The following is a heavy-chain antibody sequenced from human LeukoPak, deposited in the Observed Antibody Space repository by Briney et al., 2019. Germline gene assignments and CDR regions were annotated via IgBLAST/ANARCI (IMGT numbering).Heavy chain of an antibody. D-gene: IGHD5-12*01. V-gene: IGHV3-21*01. CDR1: GFTFSSYS. Sequence: GGSLRLSCAASGFTFSSYSMNWVRQAPGKGLEWVSAISSSSSYIYYADSVKGRFTISRDNAKNTLYLQMNSLRAEDTAVYYCARDRNSGYDSFFDYWGQGTLVPVSS. CDR3: ARDRNSGYDSFFDY. J-gene: IGHJ4*02. CDR2: ISSSSSYI.